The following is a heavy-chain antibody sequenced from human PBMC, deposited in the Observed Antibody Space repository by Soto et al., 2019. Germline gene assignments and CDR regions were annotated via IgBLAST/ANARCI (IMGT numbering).Heavy chain of an antibody. Sequence: WGSLRLSCAASGFTFSSYAMSWVRQAPGKGLEWVSAISVSVGSTYYADSVKGRFTISRDNSKNTLYLQMNSLRAEDTAVYYCAKDIHDFWRGSPYGMEVWGHGNTVNVS. V-gene: IGHV3-23*01. CDR1: GFTFSSYA. D-gene: IGHD3-3*01. J-gene: IGHJ6*02. CDR3: AKDIHDFWRGSPYGMEV. CDR2: ISVSVGST.